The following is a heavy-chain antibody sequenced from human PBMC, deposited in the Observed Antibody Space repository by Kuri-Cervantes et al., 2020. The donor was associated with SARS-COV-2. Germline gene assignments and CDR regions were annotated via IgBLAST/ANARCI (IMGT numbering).Heavy chain of an antibody. CDR1: GGTFSSYA. V-gene: IGHV1-69*01. Sequence: GGSLRLSCKASGGTFSSYAISWVRQAPGQGLEWMGGIIPIFGTANYAQKFQGRVTITADESTSTAYMELSSLRSEDTAVYYCARQLGDTYYYYYMDVWGKGTTVTVSS. D-gene: IGHD7-27*01. J-gene: IGHJ6*03. CDR2: IIPIFGTA. CDR3: ARQLGDTYYYYYMDV.